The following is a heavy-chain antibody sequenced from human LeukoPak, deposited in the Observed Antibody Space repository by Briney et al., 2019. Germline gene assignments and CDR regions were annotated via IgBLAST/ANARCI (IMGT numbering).Heavy chain of an antibody. V-gene: IGHV1-2*02. Sequence: ASVKVSCKASGYTFTGYYMHWVRQAPGQGLEWMGWINPNSGGTNYAQKFQGRLTMTRDTSISTAYMELSRLRSDDTAVYYCARDNSVGDIAWWFDPWGQGTLVTVSS. J-gene: IGHJ5*02. CDR2: INPNSGGT. CDR3: ARDNSVGDIAWWFDP. D-gene: IGHD3-16*02. CDR1: GYTFTGYY.